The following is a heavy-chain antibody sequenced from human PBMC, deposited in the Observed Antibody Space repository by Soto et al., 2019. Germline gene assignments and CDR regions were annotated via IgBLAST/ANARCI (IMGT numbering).Heavy chain of an antibody. J-gene: IGHJ4*02. CDR3: ARYSSSWYGLDY. CDR1: GFTFSSYA. CDR2: ISYDGSNK. V-gene: IGHV3-30-3*01. D-gene: IGHD6-13*01. Sequence: PGGSLRLSCAASGFTFSSYAMHWVRQAPGKGLEWVAVISYDGSNKYYADSVKGRFTISRDNSKNTLYLQMNSLRAEDTAVYYCARYSSSWYGLDYWGQGTLVTVSS.